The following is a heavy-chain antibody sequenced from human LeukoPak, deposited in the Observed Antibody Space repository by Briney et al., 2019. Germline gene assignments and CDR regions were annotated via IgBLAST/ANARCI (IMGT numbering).Heavy chain of an antibody. J-gene: IGHJ5*02. CDR1: GSTFTGWY. CDR2: INPNSGGT. V-gene: IGHV1-2*02. D-gene: IGHD6-13*01. CDR3: ARTLIYSSSGNWFDP. Sequence: ASVKVSCKAAGSTFTGWYMHWVRQAPGQGLEWMGWINPNSGGTNYAQKFQGRVTMTRDTSISTAYMELTRLRSDDTAVYYCARTLIYSSSGNWFDPWGQGTLVTVSS.